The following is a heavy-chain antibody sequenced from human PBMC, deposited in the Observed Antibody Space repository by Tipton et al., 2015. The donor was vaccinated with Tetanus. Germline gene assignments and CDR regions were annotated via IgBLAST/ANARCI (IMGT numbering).Heavy chain of an antibody. CDR1: GDSISSYY. CDR2: INHSGGT. Sequence: TLSLTCTVSGDSISSYYWSWIRQPPGKGLEWIGEINHSGGTNYNPSLKSRVTISIDTSKNQFSLKLNSVTAADTAVYYCARAGQRSTSWHYWFDPWGQGTLVTVSS. V-gene: IGHV4-34*01. D-gene: IGHD2-2*01. CDR3: ARAGQRSTSWHYWFDP. J-gene: IGHJ5*02.